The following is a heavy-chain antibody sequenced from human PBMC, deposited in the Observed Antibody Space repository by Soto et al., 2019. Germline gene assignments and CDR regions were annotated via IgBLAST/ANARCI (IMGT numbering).Heavy chain of an antibody. Sequence: EVQLLESGGGLVQPGGSLRLSCAASGFTFSSYAMTWVRQAPGKGLEWVSAISGSGTNRYYADSVKGRFTISRDNSKNTLYLQMNSLRAADTAVYYCAKDRVDYGDYRGLDYWGQGTLVTVSS. V-gene: IGHV3-23*01. CDR2: ISGSGTNR. D-gene: IGHD4-17*01. J-gene: IGHJ4*02. CDR3: AKDRVDYGDYRGLDY. CDR1: GFTFSSYA.